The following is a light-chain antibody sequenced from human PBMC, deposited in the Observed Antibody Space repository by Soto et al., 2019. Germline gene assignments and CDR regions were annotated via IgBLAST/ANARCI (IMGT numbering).Light chain of an antibody. CDR1: SSDVGGYNY. V-gene: IGLV2-14*01. CDR3: SSYTDTHTRI. CDR2: EVS. Sequence: QSVLTQPASVSGSPGQSITISCTGTSSDVGGYNYVSWYQHHPGKAPKLMIYEVSNRPSGVSNRFSGSKSDNTASLTISGLQAEDEADYYCSSYTDTHTRIFCGGTKLTVL. J-gene: IGLJ2*01.